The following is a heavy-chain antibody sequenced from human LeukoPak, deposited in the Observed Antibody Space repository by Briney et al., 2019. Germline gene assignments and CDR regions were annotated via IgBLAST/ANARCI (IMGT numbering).Heavy chain of an antibody. CDR3: AKSPRIQLWSSYPY. D-gene: IGHD5-18*01. J-gene: IGHJ1*01. CDR2: ISGSGAST. V-gene: IGHV3-23*01. CDR1: GFTFSSYA. Sequence: GGSLRLSCAASGFTFSSYAMNWVRQAPGKGLEWVSTISGSGASTYYADSVKGRFTISRDNSKNTLYLQMNSLRVDATAVYYCAKSPRIQLWSSYPYWGQGTLVTASS.